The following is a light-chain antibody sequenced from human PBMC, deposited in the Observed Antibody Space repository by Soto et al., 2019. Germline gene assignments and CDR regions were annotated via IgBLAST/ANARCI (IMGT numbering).Light chain of an antibody. CDR2: GDN. J-gene: IGLJ1*01. CDR1: TSNSGAPYD. V-gene: IGLV1-40*01. Sequence: QSFRTPTRSVCGARWQRVSMSCTRRTSNSGAPYDVHWYQHLPGTAPKLLIYGDNNRPSGVPDRFSGSTPGTSASLAITRLPAEDEADYYCQSYDVSVLNYVFGTGTKVTVL. CDR3: QSYDVSVLNYV.